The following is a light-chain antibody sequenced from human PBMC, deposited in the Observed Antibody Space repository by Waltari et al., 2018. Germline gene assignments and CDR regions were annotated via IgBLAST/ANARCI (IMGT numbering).Light chain of an antibody. V-gene: IGLV1-44*01. CDR2: SNN. J-gene: IGLJ2*01. CDR1: SSNLGSST. CDR3: AAWDDSLNGLV. Sequence: QSVLTQPPSASGTPGQRVTISCSGSSSNLGSSTVNWYQQLPGTAPKPPIYSNNQRPSGVPDRFSGSKSGTSASLAISGLQSEDEAAYYCAAWDDSLNGLVFGGGTKLTVL.